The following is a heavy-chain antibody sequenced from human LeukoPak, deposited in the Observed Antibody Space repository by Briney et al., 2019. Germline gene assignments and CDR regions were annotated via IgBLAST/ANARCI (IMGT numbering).Heavy chain of an antibody. J-gene: IGHJ6*01. D-gene: IGHD6-13*01. CDR1: GYTFTSCY. CDR3: AREAGAHSAAANV. V-gene: IGHV1-18*01. Sequence: ASVSFFCNVSGYTFTSCYDCWVRQAPGQGLEWMGWISAYNGNTNYAQKFQGRVTMTTDTSTSTAYMELRSLRSDDTAVYYCAREAGAHSAAANVWG. CDR2: ISAYNGNT.